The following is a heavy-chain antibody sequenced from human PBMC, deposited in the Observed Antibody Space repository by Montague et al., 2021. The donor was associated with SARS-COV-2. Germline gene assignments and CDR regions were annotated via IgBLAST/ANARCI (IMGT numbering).Heavy chain of an antibody. V-gene: IGHV4-34*01. D-gene: IGHD2-15*01. CDR3: ARGDVVVVAANDYYYGMDV. Sequence: SETLSLTCAVYGGSFSGYYWSWIRQPPGKGLEWIGEINHSGSTNYNPSLKSQVTISVDTSKNQFSLKLSSVTAADTAVYYCARGDVVVVAANDYYYGMDVWGQGTTVTVSS. CDR1: GGSFSGYY. CDR2: INHSGST. J-gene: IGHJ6*02.